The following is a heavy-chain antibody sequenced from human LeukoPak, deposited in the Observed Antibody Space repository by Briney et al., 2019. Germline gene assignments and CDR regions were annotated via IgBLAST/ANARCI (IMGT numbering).Heavy chain of an antibody. CDR3: AKDRYYGPGISYYYGMDV. Sequence: GSLRLSCAASGFTFSSYGMHWVRQAPGKGLEWVAVISYDGSNKYYADSVKGRFTISRDNSKNTLYLQMNSLRAEDTAVYYCAKDRYYGPGISYYYGMDVWGQGTTVTVSS. CDR1: GFTFSSYG. CDR2: ISYDGSNK. V-gene: IGHV3-30*18. J-gene: IGHJ6*02. D-gene: IGHD3-10*01.